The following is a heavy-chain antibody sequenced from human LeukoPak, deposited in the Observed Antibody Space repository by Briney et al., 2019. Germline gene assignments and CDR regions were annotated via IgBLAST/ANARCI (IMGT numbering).Heavy chain of an antibody. Sequence: GGSLRLSCAASGFTFSIYAMTWVRQAPGRGLEWVSAISGSGGYTYYAGSVKGRFTISRDNSKNTVYLQINSLRAEDTAVYYCARGYGSDWYVLYWGQGTLVTVSS. V-gene: IGHV3-23*01. CDR1: GFTFSIYA. J-gene: IGHJ4*02. D-gene: IGHD6-19*01. CDR3: ARGYGSDWYVLY. CDR2: ISGSGGYT.